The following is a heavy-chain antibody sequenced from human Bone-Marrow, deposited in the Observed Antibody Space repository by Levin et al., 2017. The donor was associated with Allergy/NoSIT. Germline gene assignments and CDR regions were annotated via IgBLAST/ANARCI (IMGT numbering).Heavy chain of an antibody. CDR2: IATSGST. Sequence: GGSLRLSCAASGFTFSSYAMSWVRQAPGKGQEWVSGIATSGSTFYADPVRGRCTISRDNSKNTLYLQLNSLRAEDTAVYYCAKEGAAVGIPFHDYWGQGTLVTVSS. CDR3: AKEGAAVGIPFHDY. CDR1: GFTFSSYA. V-gene: IGHV3-23*01. D-gene: IGHD6-13*01. J-gene: IGHJ4*02.